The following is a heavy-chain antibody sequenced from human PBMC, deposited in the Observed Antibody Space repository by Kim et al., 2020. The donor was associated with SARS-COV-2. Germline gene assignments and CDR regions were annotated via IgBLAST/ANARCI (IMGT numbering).Heavy chain of an antibody. D-gene: IGHD3-10*01. CDR2: ISGDSTYT. V-gene: IGHV3-11*06. Sequence: GGSLRLSCAASGFIFSDYYMYWIRQAPGKGLEWISCISGDSTYTDYGDSVKGRFTISRDNAKNSLYLQMNSLSAEDTAVYYCARDYYGGAAYDNFEHWGQGIRVSVSS. CDR3: ARDYYGGAAYDNFEH. J-gene: IGHJ4*02. CDR1: GFIFSDYY.